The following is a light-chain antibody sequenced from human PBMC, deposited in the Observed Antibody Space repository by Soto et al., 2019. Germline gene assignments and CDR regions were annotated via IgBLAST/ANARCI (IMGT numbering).Light chain of an antibody. Sequence: DIVMTQSPDSLTVSLGERATINCKSSQSVLYNPNNKKYLAWFQQKPGQPPKLLIYWASNRESGVPDRFSGSGSGTDFTLTISRLQAEDVAVYYCHQYASSPWPFGQGTKVEI. CDR3: HQYASSPWP. J-gene: IGKJ1*01. CDR2: WAS. CDR1: QSVLYNPNNKKY. V-gene: IGKV4-1*01.